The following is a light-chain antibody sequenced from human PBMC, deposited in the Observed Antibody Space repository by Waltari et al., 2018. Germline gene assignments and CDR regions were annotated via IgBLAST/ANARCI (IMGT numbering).Light chain of an antibody. J-gene: IGKJ1*01. V-gene: IGKV4-1*01. CDR1: RSVLYSSDIKNY. CDR2: WAS. Sequence: DLVMTQSPDSLAVSLGERATINCKSSRSVLYSSDIKNYLAWYQQKPGQPPKLLIYWASSRESGVPYRFSGSESGTDFTLTISSLRAEDVAVYYCHQYYTTPWTFGQGTKVEIK. CDR3: HQYYTTPWT.